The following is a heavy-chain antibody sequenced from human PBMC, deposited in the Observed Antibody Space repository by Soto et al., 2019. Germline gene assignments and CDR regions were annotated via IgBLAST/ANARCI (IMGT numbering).Heavy chain of an antibody. CDR2: ISGSGGNT. CDR3: AKDQYSSGWGYFDY. D-gene: IGHD6-19*01. CDR1: GFTFSSYA. Sequence: PGGSLRLSCAASGFTFSSYAMSWVRQAPGKGLEWVSAISGSGGNTYYADSVKGRFTISRDNSKNTLYLQMNSLRAEDTAVYYCAKDQYSSGWGYFDYWGQGTLVTVSS. V-gene: IGHV3-23*01. J-gene: IGHJ4*02.